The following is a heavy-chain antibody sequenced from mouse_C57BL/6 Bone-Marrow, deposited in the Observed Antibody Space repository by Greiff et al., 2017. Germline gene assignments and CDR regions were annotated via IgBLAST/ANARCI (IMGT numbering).Heavy chain of an antibody. CDR2: IDPANGKT. CDR3: ALYRYANNYVMDY. Sequence: VQLQQSGAELVKPGASVKLSCTASGFNIKDTYMHWVRQRPDQGLEWIGRIDPANGKTKYDPRFQGKATVTSETSTNTANLQLSSLTSEDTAVYYCALYRYANNYVMDYWGQGTSVTVSS. V-gene: IGHV14-3*02. CDR1: GFNIKDTY. J-gene: IGHJ4*01. D-gene: IGHD2-14*01.